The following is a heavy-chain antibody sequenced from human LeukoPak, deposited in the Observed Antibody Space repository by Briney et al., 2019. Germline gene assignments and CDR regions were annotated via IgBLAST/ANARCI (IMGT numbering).Heavy chain of an antibody. CDR1: GFTFSSYA. CDR2: ISYDGSNK. J-gene: IGHJ4*02. CDR3: AREPAANSDFDY. Sequence: PGGSLRLSCAASGFTFSSYAMSWVRQAPDKGLEWVAVISYDGSNKYYADSVKGRFTISRDNSKSTLYLQMNSLRAEDTAVYYCAREPAANSDFDYWGQGTLVTVSS. D-gene: IGHD1-1*01. V-gene: IGHV3-30-3*01.